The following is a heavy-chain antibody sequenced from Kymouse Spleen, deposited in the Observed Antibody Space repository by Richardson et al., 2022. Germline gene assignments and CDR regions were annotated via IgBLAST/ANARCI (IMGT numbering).Heavy chain of an antibody. CDR1: GGSISSSSYY. CDR3: ARQEYQLYYYYGMDV. D-gene: IGHD2-2*02. CDR2: IYYSGST. Sequence: QLQLQESGPGLVKPSETLSLTCTVSGGSISSSSYYWGWIRQPPGKGLEWIGSIYYSGSTYYNPSLKSRVTISVDTSKNQFSLKLSSVTAADTAVYYCARQEYQLYYYYGMDVWGQGTTVTVSS. V-gene: IGHV4-39*01. J-gene: IGHJ6*02.